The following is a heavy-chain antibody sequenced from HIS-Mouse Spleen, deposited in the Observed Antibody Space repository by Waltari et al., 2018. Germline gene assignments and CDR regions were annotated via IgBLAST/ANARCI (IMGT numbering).Heavy chain of an antibody. Sequence: QLQLQESGPGLVKPSETLSLTCTVSGGSISSSSYYWGWIRQPPGKGLEWIGSNYYSGSTYYNPSLKSRVTIAVETSKNQFSLKLSSVTAADTAVYYCARSWADIVVVPAAMGYWGQGTLVTVSS. J-gene: IGHJ4*02. D-gene: IGHD2-2*01. V-gene: IGHV4-39*07. CDR2: NYYSGST. CDR3: ARSWADIVVVPAAMGY. CDR1: GGSISSSSYY.